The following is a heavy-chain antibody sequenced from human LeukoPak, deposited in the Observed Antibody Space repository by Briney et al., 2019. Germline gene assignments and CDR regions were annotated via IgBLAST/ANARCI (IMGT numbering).Heavy chain of an antibody. J-gene: IGHJ4*02. CDR2: LCYDGTT. CDR1: GGSISSSGYC. V-gene: IGHV4-39*01. D-gene: IGHD5-18*01. Sequence: SDTLSLTCTVSGGSISSSGYCWTWLRQPPGKGLEMNWYLCYDGTTYYNPSLTIRVTMSVDTSTKQLSPKLNSVTAPDTAVYYCACRTWIQLWEEYWGQETLVTVS. CDR3: ACRTWIQLWEEY.